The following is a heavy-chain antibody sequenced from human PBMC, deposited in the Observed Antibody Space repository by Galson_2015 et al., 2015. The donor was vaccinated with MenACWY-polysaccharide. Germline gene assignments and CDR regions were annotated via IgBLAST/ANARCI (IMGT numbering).Heavy chain of an antibody. Sequence: SVKVSCKASGYTFTSFGISWVRQAPGQGLEWMGWISGYDGHTNYAQKFQGRVTMTTDTSTSTAYMELRSLRSDDTAVYYCARDPGSGSPYYFDCWGQGTLVTVSS. V-gene: IGHV1-18*01. CDR2: ISGYDGHT. CDR1: GYTFTSFG. CDR3: ARDPGSGSPYYFDC. D-gene: IGHD3-10*01. J-gene: IGHJ4*02.